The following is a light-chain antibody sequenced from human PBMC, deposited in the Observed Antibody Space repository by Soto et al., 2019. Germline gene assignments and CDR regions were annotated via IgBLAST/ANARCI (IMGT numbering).Light chain of an antibody. V-gene: IGLV2-14*01. CDR1: SSDVGGYNY. J-gene: IGLJ2*01. CDR3: SSYTCSSTLVV. Sequence: QSVLTQPASVSGSPGQSITISCTGTSSDVGGYNYVSWYQQHPGKAPKLMIYDVSNRPSGVSDRFSGSKSGHTASLTISRLQAEDEADYYCSSYTCSSTLVVFGGGTKLTVL. CDR2: DVS.